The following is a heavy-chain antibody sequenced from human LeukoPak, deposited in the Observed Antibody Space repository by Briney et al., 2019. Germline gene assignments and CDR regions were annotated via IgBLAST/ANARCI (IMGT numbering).Heavy chain of an antibody. CDR3: ARVSPYSSGWLFDY. CDR1: GVSIRSYY. V-gene: IGHV4-59*01. D-gene: IGHD6-19*01. J-gene: IGHJ4*02. CDR2: ISNSGTT. Sequence: SSETLSLTCTVSGVSIRSYYWSWIRQSPGKGLEWIGHISNSGTTNYNPSLKNRVTISVDTSGNQFSLKLTSVTAADTAVYYCARVSPYSSGWLFDYWGQGTLVTVSS.